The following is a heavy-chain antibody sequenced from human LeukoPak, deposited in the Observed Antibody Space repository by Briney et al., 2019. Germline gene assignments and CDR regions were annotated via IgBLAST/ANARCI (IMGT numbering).Heavy chain of an antibody. Sequence: PGGSLRPSCAASGFTFSSYSMNWVRQAPGKGLEWVSSISSSSSYIYYADSVKGRFTISRDNAKNSLYLQMNSLRAEDTAVYYCARGVGATTSDYWGQGTLVTVSS. D-gene: IGHD1-26*01. J-gene: IGHJ4*02. CDR2: ISSSSSYI. CDR1: GFTFSSYS. V-gene: IGHV3-21*01. CDR3: ARGVGATTSDY.